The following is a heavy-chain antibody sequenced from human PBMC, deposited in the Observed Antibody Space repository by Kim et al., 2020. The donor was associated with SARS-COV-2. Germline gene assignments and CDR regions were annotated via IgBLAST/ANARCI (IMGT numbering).Heavy chain of an antibody. Sequence: GGSLRLSCAASGFTFSSYVMSWVRQAPGKGLEWVSGMSGSGGSTYYADSVKGRLTISRDNSKNTLYLQMNSLRVEDTAVYYCAKLPFYDSSEVAYWGQGTLVTVSS. CDR3: AKLPFYDSSEVAY. J-gene: IGHJ4*02. D-gene: IGHD3-22*01. V-gene: IGHV3-23*01. CDR2: MSGSGGST. CDR1: GFTFSSYV.